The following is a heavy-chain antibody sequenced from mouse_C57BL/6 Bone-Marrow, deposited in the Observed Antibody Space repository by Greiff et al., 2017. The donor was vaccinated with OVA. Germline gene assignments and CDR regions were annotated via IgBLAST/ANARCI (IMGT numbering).Heavy chain of an antibody. CDR2: IRLKSDNYAT. Sequence: EVNVVESGGGLVQPGGSMKLSCVASGFTFSNYWMNWVRQSPEKGLEWVAQIRLKSDNYATHYAESVKGRFTISRDDSKSSVYLQMNNLRAEDTGIYYCTGLTTVVADRYFDVWGTGTTVTVSS. D-gene: IGHD1-1*01. J-gene: IGHJ1*03. CDR3: TGLTTVVADRYFDV. CDR1: GFTFSNYW. V-gene: IGHV6-3*01.